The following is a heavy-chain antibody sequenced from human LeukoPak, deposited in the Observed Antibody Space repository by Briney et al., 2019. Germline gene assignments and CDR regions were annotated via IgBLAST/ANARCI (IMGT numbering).Heavy chain of an antibody. CDR2: ISSSSSYI. Sequence: PGRSLRLSCAASGFTFSSYSMNWVRQAPGKGLEWVSSISSSSSYIYYADSVKGRFTISRDNAKNSLYLQMNSLRAEDTAVYYCASQVASYNWFDPWGQGTLVTVSS. V-gene: IGHV3-21*01. CDR1: GFTFSSYS. J-gene: IGHJ5*02. CDR3: ASQVASYNWFDP.